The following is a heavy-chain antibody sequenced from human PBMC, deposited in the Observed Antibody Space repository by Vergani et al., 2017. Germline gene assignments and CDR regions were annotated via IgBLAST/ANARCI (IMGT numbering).Heavy chain of an antibody. Sequence: EVQLVESGGGLVQPGGSLRLSCAASVFTFDDYAMHWVRQAPGKGLEWVSGISWNSGSTYYANSVKGRFTISRDNSKNTLYLQMNSLRAEDTAVYYCAKGNIVVVVAACYMDVWGKGTTVTVSS. CDR2: ISWNSGST. CDR3: AKGNIVVVVAACYMDV. J-gene: IGHJ6*03. D-gene: IGHD2-15*01. CDR1: VFTFDDYA. V-gene: IGHV3-23*04.